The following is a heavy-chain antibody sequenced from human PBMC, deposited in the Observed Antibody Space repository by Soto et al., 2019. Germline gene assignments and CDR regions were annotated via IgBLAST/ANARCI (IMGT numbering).Heavy chain of an antibody. Sequence: QVQLVQSGAEVKKPGSSVKVSCKASGGTFSSYTISWVRQAPGQGLEWMGRIIPILGIANYAQKFQGRVTITADKSTRTAYMELSSLRSEDTAVYYCARDLTIFGVVSKENAFDIWGQGTMVTVSS. CDR3: ARDLTIFGVVSKENAFDI. J-gene: IGHJ3*02. CDR2: IIPILGIA. CDR1: GGTFSSYT. V-gene: IGHV1-69*08. D-gene: IGHD3-3*01.